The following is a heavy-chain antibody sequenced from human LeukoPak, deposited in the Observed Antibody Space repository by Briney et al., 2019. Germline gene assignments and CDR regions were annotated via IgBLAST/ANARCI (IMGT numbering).Heavy chain of an antibody. V-gene: IGHV3-30*02. Sequence: GGSLRLSCAASGFTFSSYGMHWVRQAPGKGLEWVAVIWYDGSNKYYADSVKGRFTISRDNSKNTLHLQMNSLRAEDTAVYYCAKDWAVATWTFDYWGQGTLVTVSS. D-gene: IGHD5-12*01. CDR2: IWYDGSNK. CDR3: AKDWAVATWTFDY. CDR1: GFTFSSYG. J-gene: IGHJ4*02.